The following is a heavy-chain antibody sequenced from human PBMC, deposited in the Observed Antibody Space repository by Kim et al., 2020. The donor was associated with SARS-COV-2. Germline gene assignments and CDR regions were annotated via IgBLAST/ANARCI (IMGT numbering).Heavy chain of an antibody. D-gene: IGHD2-15*01. V-gene: IGHV3-33*03. CDR3: AKACSVGTGCFYMDF. CDR1: GFTFSSHG. Sequence: GGSLRLSCAASGFTFSSHGMHWVRQAPGKGLEWVGIIGNDGNYAYYGDSVKGRFTISRDNSKNTLYLQMNNLRVEDTAVYYCAKACSVGTGCFYMDFWGLGTLVTVSS. J-gene: IGHJ4*02. CDR2: IGNDGNYA.